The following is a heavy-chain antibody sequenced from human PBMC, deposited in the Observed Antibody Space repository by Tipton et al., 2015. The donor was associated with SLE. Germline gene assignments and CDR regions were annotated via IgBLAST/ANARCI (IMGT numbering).Heavy chain of an antibody. V-gene: IGHV4-61*09. CDR1: GGSISSGSYY. J-gene: IGHJ4*02. Sequence: TLSLTCTVSGGSISSGSYYWSWIRQPAGKGLEWIGHIYTSGSTNYNPSLKSRVTISVDTSKNQFSLKLSSVTAADTAVYYCARDRVGDAMVQGVLDYWGQGTLVTVSS. CDR2: IYTSGST. D-gene: IGHD3-10*01. CDR3: ARDRVGDAMVQGVLDY.